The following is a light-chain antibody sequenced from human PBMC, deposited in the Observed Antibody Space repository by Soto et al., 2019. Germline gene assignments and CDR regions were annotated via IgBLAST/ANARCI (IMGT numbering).Light chain of an antibody. J-gene: IGKJ4*01. CDR2: GAS. V-gene: IGKV3-15*01. CDR3: QYYNNWLAT. CDR1: QSVSSN. Sequence: EIVMTQSPATLSVSLGERATVSCRASQSVSSNLAWYQQKPGQAPRLLIYGASTRATGIPARFSGSGSGTEFTLTISSLQSEDFTIYYCQYYNNWLATFGGGTKVDIK.